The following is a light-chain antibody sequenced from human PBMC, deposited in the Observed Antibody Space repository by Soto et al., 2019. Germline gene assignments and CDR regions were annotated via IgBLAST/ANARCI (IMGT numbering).Light chain of an antibody. V-gene: IGKV3-11*01. CDR3: QQRGDWPLT. CDR2: DAS. CDR1: QSVSSY. J-gene: IGKJ4*01. Sequence: EIVLTQSPATLSLSPGDRATLSCRASQSVSSYFAWYQQKPGQAPRLLLYDASKRATGIPARFSGSVSGTDFTLTISSREPEDFAVYYCQQRGDWPLTFGGGTKVEV.